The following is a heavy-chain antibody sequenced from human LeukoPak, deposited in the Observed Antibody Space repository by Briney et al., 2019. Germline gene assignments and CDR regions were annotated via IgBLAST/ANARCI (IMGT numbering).Heavy chain of an antibody. Sequence: ASVKVSCKVSGYTLTELSMHWVRQAPGKGLEWMGGFDPEDGETIYAQKFQGRVTMTEDTSTDTAYMELSSLRSEDTAVYYCATDLSHYYGSVGWGQGTLVTVSS. D-gene: IGHD3-10*01. CDR1: GYTLTELS. J-gene: IGHJ4*02. CDR2: FDPEDGET. V-gene: IGHV1-24*01. CDR3: ATDLSHYYGSVG.